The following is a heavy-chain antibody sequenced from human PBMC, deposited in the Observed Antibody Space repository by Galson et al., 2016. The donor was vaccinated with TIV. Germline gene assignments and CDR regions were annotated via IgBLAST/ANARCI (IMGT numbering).Heavy chain of an antibody. CDR1: GDSVSSNSAA. CDR3: ARAAGKNGASCYATCETFDI. V-gene: IGHV6-1*01. J-gene: IGHJ3*02. Sequence: CAISGDSVSSNSAAWNWIRQSPSRGLEWLGRTYCRSRCYYDYAVSVKSRITIESDTSKNQSSLQLNSVTSEDTAVYYCARAAGKNGASCYATCETFDIWGQGTMVTVSS. D-gene: IGHD2-2*01. CDR2: TYCRSRCYY.